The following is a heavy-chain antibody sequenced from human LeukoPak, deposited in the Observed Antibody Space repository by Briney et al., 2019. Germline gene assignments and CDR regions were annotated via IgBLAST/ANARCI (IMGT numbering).Heavy chain of an antibody. J-gene: IGHJ6*03. CDR1: GFTFSSYT. V-gene: IGHV3-21*01. Sequence: GGSLRLSCAASGFTFSSYTMNWVRQAPGKGLEWVSSITITSNYIFYTDSVRGRFTISRDNAQNSLCLQMNSLRAEDTAVYYCARAGEGGYMDVWGKGTTVTVSS. CDR2: ITITSNYI. CDR3: ARAGEGGYMDV. D-gene: IGHD4-17*01.